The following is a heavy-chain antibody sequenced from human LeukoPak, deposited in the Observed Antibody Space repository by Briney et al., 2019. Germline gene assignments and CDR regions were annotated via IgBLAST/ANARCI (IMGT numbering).Heavy chain of an antibody. D-gene: IGHD6-19*01. CDR3: ARAYSSGWSTSSYFDY. CDR2: IYYSGST. CDR1: GGSISSHY. J-gene: IGHJ4*02. V-gene: IGHV4-59*11. Sequence: PSETLSLTCTVSGGSISSHYWSWIRQPPGKGLEWIGYIYYSGSTNYNPSLKSRVTISVDTSKNQFSLKLSSVTAADTAVYYCARAYSSGWSTSSYFDYWGQGTLVTVSS.